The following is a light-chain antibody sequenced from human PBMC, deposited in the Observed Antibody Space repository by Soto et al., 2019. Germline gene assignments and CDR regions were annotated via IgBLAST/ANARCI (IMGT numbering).Light chain of an antibody. V-gene: IGLV1-40*01. Sequence: QSVLTQPPSVSGAPGQRVTISCTGSSSNIGAGYDVHWYQQLPGTAPKLLIYGNSNRPSGVPDRFSGSKSGTSAPLAITGLQAGDEADYYCQSYDSRLRVVFGGGTKLTVL. J-gene: IGLJ2*01. CDR3: QSYDSRLRVV. CDR1: SSNIGAGYD. CDR2: GNS.